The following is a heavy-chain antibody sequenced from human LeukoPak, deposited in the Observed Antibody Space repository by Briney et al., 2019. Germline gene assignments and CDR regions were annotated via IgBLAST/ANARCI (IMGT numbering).Heavy chain of an antibody. CDR2: INHSGST. Sequence: SKTLSLTCAVYGGSFSGYYWSWIRQPPGKGLEWIGEINHSGSTNYNPSLKSRVTISVDTSKNQFSLKLSSVTAADTAVYYCARSVGYSYGLFDYWGQGTLVTVSS. CDR3: ARSVGYSYGLFDY. J-gene: IGHJ4*02. V-gene: IGHV4-34*01. D-gene: IGHD5-18*01. CDR1: GGSFSGYY.